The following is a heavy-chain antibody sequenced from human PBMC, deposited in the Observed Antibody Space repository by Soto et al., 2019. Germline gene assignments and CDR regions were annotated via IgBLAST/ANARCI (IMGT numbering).Heavy chain of an antibody. Sequence: DVQLVESGGGLIHPGESLRLSCAAFGLTVSGTKYVAWVRQAPGKGLEWVSALYDVFGSFYAASVKGRFTTSSDRSKSTVYLQMNDLRPDDTAVYYCASWHEREHAYDVWGQGTTVIVSS. V-gene: IGHV3-53*01. J-gene: IGHJ3*01. D-gene: IGHD1-1*01. CDR2: LYDVFGS. CDR1: GLTVSGTKY. CDR3: ASWHEREHAYDV.